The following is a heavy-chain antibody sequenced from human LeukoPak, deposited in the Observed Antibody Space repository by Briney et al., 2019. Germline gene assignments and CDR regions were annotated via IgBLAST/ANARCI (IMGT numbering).Heavy chain of an antibody. CDR3: ARVYRYRIVGATDQYYFDY. V-gene: IGHV3-64*01. J-gene: IGHJ4*02. CDR1: GFTFSTYA. Sequence: GGSLRLSCAASGFTFSTYAMHWVRQAPGKGLEYVSAIGYTGGSTYYANSVKGRFTISRDNSKNTLYLQMGSLRAEDMAVYYCARVYRYRIVGATDQYYFDYWGQGTLVTVSS. D-gene: IGHD1-26*01. CDR2: IGYTGGST.